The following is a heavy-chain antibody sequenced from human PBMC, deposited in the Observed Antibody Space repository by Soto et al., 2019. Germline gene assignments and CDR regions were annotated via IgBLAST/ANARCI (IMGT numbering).Heavy chain of an antibody. D-gene: IGHD3-3*01. CDR3: ARAPPLRFLEWLAHRFDP. V-gene: IGHV4-34*01. Sequence: QVQLQQWGAGLLKPSETLSLTCAVYGGSFSGYYWSWIRQPPGKGLERIGEINHSGSTNYNPSLKSRVTISVDTSKNQFSLKLSSVTAADTAVYYCARAPPLRFLEWLAHRFDPWGQGTLVTVSS. J-gene: IGHJ5*02. CDR1: GGSFSGYY. CDR2: INHSGST.